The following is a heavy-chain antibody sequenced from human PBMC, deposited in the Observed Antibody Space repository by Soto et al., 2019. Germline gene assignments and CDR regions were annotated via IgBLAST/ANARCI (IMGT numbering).Heavy chain of an antibody. CDR2: INKDGSEK. CDR1: GFTFTTCW. D-gene: IGHD3-22*01. J-gene: IGHJ4*02. V-gene: IGHV3-7*03. CDR3: APRPCEVNYYGVFDY. Sequence: EVQLVESGGGLVQPGGSLRLSCEASGFTFTTCWMTWVRQAPGKGLEWVANINKDGSEKFYVDSVKGRFTISRDNAKNSLFLQMNSLRAEDTAVYYCAPRPCEVNYYGVFDYWGQGALVTVSS.